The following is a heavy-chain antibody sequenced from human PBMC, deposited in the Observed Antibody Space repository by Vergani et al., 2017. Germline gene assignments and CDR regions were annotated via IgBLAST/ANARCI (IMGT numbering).Heavy chain of an antibody. J-gene: IGHJ4*02. CDR3: ARPQGEEEYDSSGYDY. D-gene: IGHD3-22*01. CDR1: GFTFSSYW. Sequence: EVQLVESGGGLVQPGGSLKLSCAASGFTFSSYWMHWVRQAPGKGLVWVSRINSDGSSTSYADSVKGRLTIARDNDKNTLYLQMNSLRAEDTPVYYCARPQGEEEYDSSGYDYWGQGTLVTVSS. CDR2: INSDGSST. V-gene: IGHV3-74*01.